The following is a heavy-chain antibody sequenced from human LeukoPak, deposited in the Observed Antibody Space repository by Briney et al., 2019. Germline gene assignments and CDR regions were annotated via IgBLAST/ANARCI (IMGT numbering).Heavy chain of an antibody. Sequence: SQTLSLTCTVSGGSISSGGYYWSWIRQHPGKGLEWIGYIYYSGSTYYNPSLKSRVTISVDTSKNQFSLKLSSVTAADTAVYYCARVVVVVGSHYFDYWGQGTLVTVSS. CDR2: IYYSGST. CDR1: GGSISSGGYY. J-gene: IGHJ4*02. V-gene: IGHV4-31*03. CDR3: ARVVVVVGSHYFDY. D-gene: IGHD2-2*01.